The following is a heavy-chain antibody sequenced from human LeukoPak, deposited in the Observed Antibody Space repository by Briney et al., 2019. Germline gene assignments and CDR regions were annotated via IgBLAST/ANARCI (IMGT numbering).Heavy chain of an antibody. CDR3: VREYFGGYDY. Sequence: GGSLRLSCAASGFSFSVYYMAWVRQAPGKGLEWVGLSRNKVNRYSTEYGASVKGRVTISRDDSKNLMYLEMKSLKSEDTAVYYCVREYFGGYDYWGQGTLVTVSS. V-gene: IGHV3-72*01. CDR2: SRNKVNRYST. J-gene: IGHJ4*02. D-gene: IGHD2-15*01. CDR1: GFSFSVYY.